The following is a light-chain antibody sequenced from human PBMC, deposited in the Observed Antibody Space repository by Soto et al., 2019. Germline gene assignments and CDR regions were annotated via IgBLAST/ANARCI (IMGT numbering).Light chain of an antibody. J-gene: IGKJ1*01. V-gene: IGKV3-15*01. CDR1: QSVSSD. CDR2: GAS. CDR3: QQFNKWPWT. Sequence: EIVMTQSPATLSVFPGERATLSCRASQSVSSDLAWYQQKPGQAPRLLIYGASTRATGIPARFSGSGSGTGFALTISSLQSEDFAVYYCQQFNKWPWTFGQGTKVDIK.